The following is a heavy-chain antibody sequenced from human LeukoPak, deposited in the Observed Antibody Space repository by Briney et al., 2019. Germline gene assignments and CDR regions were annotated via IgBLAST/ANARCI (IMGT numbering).Heavy chain of an antibody. V-gene: IGHV4-59*01. Sequence: SETLSLTCTVSGGSISSYYWSWIRQPPGKGLEWIGYIYYSGSTNYNPSLKSRVTISVDTSKNQFSLKLSSVTAADTAVYYCGVITGTTSAWGQGTLVTVSS. CDR1: GGSISSYY. J-gene: IGHJ4*02. CDR2: IYYSGST. D-gene: IGHD1-7*01. CDR3: GVITGTTSA.